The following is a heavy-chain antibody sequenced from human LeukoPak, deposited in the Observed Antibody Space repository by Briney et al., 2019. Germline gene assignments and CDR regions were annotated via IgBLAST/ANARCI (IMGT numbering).Heavy chain of an antibody. CDR3: AKENSGTYLYYFDY. J-gene: IGHJ4*02. Sequence: GGSLRLSCAASGFTFNTYWMHWVRQAPGKGLEWVSAISGGDGSTYYTDSVKGRFTISTDNSKNMLYLQMSSLRPEDTAVYYCAKENSGTYLYYFDYWGQGTLVTVSS. V-gene: IGHV3-23*01. D-gene: IGHD1-26*01. CDR1: GFTFNTYW. CDR2: ISGGDGST.